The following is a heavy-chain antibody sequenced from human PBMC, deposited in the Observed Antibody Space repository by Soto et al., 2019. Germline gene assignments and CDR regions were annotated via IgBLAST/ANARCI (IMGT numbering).Heavy chain of an antibody. CDR3: ARVLSYDILTGYYGEGDYFDY. Sequence: GGSLRLSCAASGFTFSSYWMSWVRQAPGKGLEWVANIKQDGSEKYYVDSVKGRFTISRDNAKNSLYLQMNSLRAEDTAVYYCARVLSYDILTGYYGEGDYFDYWGQGTLVTVSS. CDR2: IKQDGSEK. D-gene: IGHD3-9*01. CDR1: GFTFSSYW. V-gene: IGHV3-7*05. J-gene: IGHJ4*02.